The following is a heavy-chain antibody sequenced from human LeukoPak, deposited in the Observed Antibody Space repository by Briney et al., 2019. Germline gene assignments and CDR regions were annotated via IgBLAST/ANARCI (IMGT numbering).Heavy chain of an antibody. CDR3: ATDAYSSSSWFDY. CDR1: GFTFSSYA. Sequence: GGSLRLSCAASGFTFSSYAMHWVRQAPGKGLEWVAVISYDGSNKYYADSVKGRFTISRDNSKNTLYLQMNSLRAEDTAVYYCATDAYSSSSWFDYWGQGTLVTVSS. CDR2: ISYDGSNK. J-gene: IGHJ4*02. D-gene: IGHD6-6*01. V-gene: IGHV3-30-3*01.